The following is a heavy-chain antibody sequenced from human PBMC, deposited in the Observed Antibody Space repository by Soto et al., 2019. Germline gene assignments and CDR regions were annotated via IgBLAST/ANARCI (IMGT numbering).Heavy chain of an antibody. CDR1: GYTFTSYY. V-gene: IGHV1-46*03. Sequence: QVQLVQSGAEVKKPGASVKVSCKASGYTFTSYYMHWVRQAPGQGLEWMGIINPSGGSTSYAQEFQGRVTMTRDTSTSTVYMELSSLRSEDTAVYYCARGCPIVVVPAADNWFDPWGQGTLVTVSS. CDR3: ARGCPIVVVPAADNWFDP. J-gene: IGHJ5*02. D-gene: IGHD2-2*01. CDR2: INPSGGST.